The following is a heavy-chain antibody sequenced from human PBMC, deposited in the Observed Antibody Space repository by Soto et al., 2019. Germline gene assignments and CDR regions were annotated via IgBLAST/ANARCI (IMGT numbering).Heavy chain of an antibody. Sequence: SLKISCKASGHSFTSYWISWVRQMPGKGLEWMGRIDPSDSYTNYSPSFQGHVTISADKSISTAFLHWSSLKASDTAMYFCARHDVANWFDPWGQGTLVTVSS. D-gene: IGHD3-10*02. CDR1: GHSFTSYW. V-gene: IGHV5-10-1*01. CDR3: ARHDVANWFDP. CDR2: IDPSDSYT. J-gene: IGHJ5*02.